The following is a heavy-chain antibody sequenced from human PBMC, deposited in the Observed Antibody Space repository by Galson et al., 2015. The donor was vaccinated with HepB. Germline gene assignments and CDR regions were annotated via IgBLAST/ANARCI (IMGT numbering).Heavy chain of an antibody. Sequence: SVKVSCKASGGTFSSYTISWVRQAPGQGLEWMGRIIPILGIANYAQKFQGRVTITADKSTSTAYMELSSLRSEDTAVYYCEVGVAATGSVYFDYWGQGTLVTVSS. CDR1: GGTFSSYT. V-gene: IGHV1-69*02. CDR2: IIPILGIA. D-gene: IGHD2-15*01. CDR3: EVGVAATGSVYFDY. J-gene: IGHJ4*02.